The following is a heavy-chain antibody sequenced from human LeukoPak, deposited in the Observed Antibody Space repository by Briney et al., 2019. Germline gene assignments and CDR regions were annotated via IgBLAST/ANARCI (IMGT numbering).Heavy chain of an antibody. CDR3: ARDIRNYYDSGAYGWFDP. Sequence: GGTLRLSCEASGFTFSSYGMSWVRQAPGKGLEWVSGISGSGGSIYYADSLKGRFTISKDNSKNTVYLQMNSLRAEDTATYYCARDIRNYYDSGAYGWFDPWGQGTLVPVSS. D-gene: IGHD3-10*01. V-gene: IGHV3-23*01. CDR2: ISGSGGSI. J-gene: IGHJ5*02. CDR1: GFTFSSYG.